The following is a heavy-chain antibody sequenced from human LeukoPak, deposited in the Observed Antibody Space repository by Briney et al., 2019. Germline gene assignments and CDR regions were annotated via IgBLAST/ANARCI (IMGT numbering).Heavy chain of an antibody. CDR1: GFTFSSCA. CDR2: ISYDGSNK. J-gene: IGHJ6*03. D-gene: IGHD3/OR15-3a*01. CDR3: ARGLSYYYYMDV. V-gene: IGHV3-30*04. Sequence: PGGSLRLSCAASGFTFSSCAMHWVRQAPGKGLEWVAVISYDGSNKYYADSVKGRFTISRDNSKNTLYLQMNSLRAEDTAVYYCARGLSYYYYMDVWGKGTTVTVSS.